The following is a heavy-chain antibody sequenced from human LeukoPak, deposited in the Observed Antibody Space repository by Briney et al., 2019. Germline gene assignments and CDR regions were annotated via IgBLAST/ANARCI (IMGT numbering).Heavy chain of an antibody. Sequence: PGGSLRLSCAASGFTFSSYSMNWVRQAPGKGLEWVSSISSSSSYIYYADSVKGRFTISRDNAKNSLYLQMNSLRAEDTAVYYCARARIAVAGSSAHFDYWGQGTLVTVSS. D-gene: IGHD6-19*01. V-gene: IGHV3-21*01. CDR2: ISSSSSYI. CDR3: ARARIAVAGSSAHFDY. CDR1: GFTFSSYS. J-gene: IGHJ4*02.